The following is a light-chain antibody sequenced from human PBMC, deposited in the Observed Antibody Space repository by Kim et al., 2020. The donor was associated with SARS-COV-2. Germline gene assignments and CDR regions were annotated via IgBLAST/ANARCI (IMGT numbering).Light chain of an antibody. Sequence: QRVTIACTVCNSSIGAGYDVHWYQQLPGAAPGLLIYTDINRPSGVPDRFFGSKSGTLASLVITGLQAADEADYYCQSYDVSLDGSVFGGGTQLTVL. CDR1: NSSIGAGYD. CDR2: TDI. V-gene: IGLV1-40*01. CDR3: QSYDVSLDGSV. J-gene: IGLJ2*01.